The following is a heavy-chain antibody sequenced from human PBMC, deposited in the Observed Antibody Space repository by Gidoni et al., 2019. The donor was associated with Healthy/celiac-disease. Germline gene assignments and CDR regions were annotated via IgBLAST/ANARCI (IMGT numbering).Heavy chain of an antibody. CDR1: GFTFSSYG. Sequence: AASGFTFSSYGMHWVRQAPGKGLEWVAVIWYDGSNKYYADSVKGRFTISRDKSKNTLYLQMNSLRAEDTAVYYCARSYRSDDFWSGYSFDYWGQGTLVTVSS. V-gene: IGHV3-33*01. CDR2: IWYDGSNK. CDR3: ARSYRSDDFWSGYSFDY. D-gene: IGHD3-3*01. J-gene: IGHJ4*02.